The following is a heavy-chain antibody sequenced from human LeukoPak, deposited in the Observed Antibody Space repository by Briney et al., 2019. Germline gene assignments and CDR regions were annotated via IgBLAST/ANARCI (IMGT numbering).Heavy chain of an antibody. J-gene: IGHJ4*02. Sequence: PGGSLRLSCAASGFTFSTYGLHWVRQAPGKGLQWVAFVRYDGTEKYYADSVKGRFTISRDNSKNTLYLQMNSLRAEDTAVYYCARERAARRLFYFDYWGQGTLVTVSS. CDR3: ARERAARRLFYFDY. D-gene: IGHD6-6*01. CDR1: GFTFSTYG. V-gene: IGHV3-30*02. CDR2: VRYDGTEK.